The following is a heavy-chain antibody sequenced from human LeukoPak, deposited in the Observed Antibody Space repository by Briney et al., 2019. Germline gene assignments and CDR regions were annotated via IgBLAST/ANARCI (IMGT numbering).Heavy chain of an antibody. V-gene: IGHV1-18*01. Sequence: GASVKVSCKASGYTFTSYGISWVRQAPGQGLEWMGGIIPIFVTANYAQKFQGRVTVSTDSSTSTAYMELTSLRSDDTAVYFCARVGFSKYHYYMDVWGKGTTVIVSS. CDR2: IIPIFVTA. J-gene: IGHJ6*03. CDR3: ARVGFSKYHYYMDV. CDR1: GYTFTSYG. D-gene: IGHD4-11*01.